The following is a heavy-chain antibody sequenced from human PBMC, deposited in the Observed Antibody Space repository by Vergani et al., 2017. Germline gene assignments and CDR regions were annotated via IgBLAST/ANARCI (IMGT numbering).Heavy chain of an antibody. D-gene: IGHD6-19*01. Sequence: QVQLQESGPGLVKHSQTLSLTCTVSGGSISSCGYYWSWIRQHPGKGLEWVGYIYYSGSTYYNPSLKSRVTISVDTSKNQFSLKLSSVTAADTAVYYCAREPVAGAFDIWGQGTMVTVSS. V-gene: IGHV4-31*03. J-gene: IGHJ3*02. CDR3: AREPVAGAFDI. CDR2: IYYSGST. CDR1: GGSISSCGYY.